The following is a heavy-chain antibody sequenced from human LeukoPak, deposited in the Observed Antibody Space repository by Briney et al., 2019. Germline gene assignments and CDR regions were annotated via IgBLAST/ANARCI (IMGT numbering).Heavy chain of an antibody. D-gene: IGHD6-19*01. CDR2: IHYSGST. J-gene: IGHJ4*02. V-gene: IGHV4-59*08. CDR3: ARHRYSSAWSVVDY. CDR1: GGSISPYY. Sequence: SETLSLTRTVSGGSISPYYWSWIRQPPRKGLEGMGNIHYSGSTNYIPSVKSRVTISVDTSKNQLSLKLTAVSAADTAVYYCARHRYSSAWSVVDYWGQGTLVTVSS.